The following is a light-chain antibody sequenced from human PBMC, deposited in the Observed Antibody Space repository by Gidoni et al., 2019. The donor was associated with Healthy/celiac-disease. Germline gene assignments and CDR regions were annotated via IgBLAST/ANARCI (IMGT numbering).Light chain of an antibody. CDR3: QQSYRTPT. J-gene: IGKJ2*01. V-gene: IGKV1-39*01. CDR1: QSSSSY. CDR2: AAS. Sequence: DIQMTQSPSSLSASVGDRVTIPCRASQSSSSYVKWYQQKPGKAPKLLIYAASSLQSGVPSMFSGSGSGTDFTLTISSLQPEDFVTYYCQQSYRTPTFGQGTKLEIK.